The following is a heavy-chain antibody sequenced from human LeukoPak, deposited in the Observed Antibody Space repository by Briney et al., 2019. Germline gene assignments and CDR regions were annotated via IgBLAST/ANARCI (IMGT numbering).Heavy chain of an antibody. CDR1: GFTFSDYY. CDR3: ARDRGYCSSTSCYRFFDY. Sequence: KTGGSLRLSCAASGFTFSDYYMSWIRQAPGKGLEWVSYISSSGSTIYYADSVKGRFTISRDNAKNSLYLQMNSPRAEDTAVYYCARDRGYCSSTSCYRFFDYWGQGTLVTVSS. J-gene: IGHJ4*02. V-gene: IGHV3-11*04. D-gene: IGHD2-2*01. CDR2: ISSSGSTI.